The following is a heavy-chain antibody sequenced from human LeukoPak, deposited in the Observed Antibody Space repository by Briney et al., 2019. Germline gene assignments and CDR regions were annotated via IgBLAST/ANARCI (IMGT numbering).Heavy chain of an antibody. CDR2: IRYDGSNK. Sequence: QPGGSLRLSCVASGFPFNTYFMHWVRQAPGKGLEWVTSIRYDGSNKYYADSVRGRLSISRDNSKETLYLQMNSLRTGDTAVYYCAKSRSNYDFWSAFDYWGQGALVTVSS. V-gene: IGHV3-30*02. CDR3: AKSRSNYDFWSAFDY. J-gene: IGHJ4*02. D-gene: IGHD3-3*01. CDR1: GFPFNTYF.